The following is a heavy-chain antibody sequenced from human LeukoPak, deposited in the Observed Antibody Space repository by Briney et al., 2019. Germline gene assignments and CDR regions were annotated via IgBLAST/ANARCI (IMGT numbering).Heavy chain of an antibody. Sequence: PGGSLRLSCAASGFVFSTYWMTWVRQAPGKGLEWVANINLDGTEEHYVDSSLKGRFTTSRDNAKNSLYLQMTSLRVEDTAVYYCASGRHDFLHWGQGTLVTVSS. CDR3: ASGRHDFLH. D-gene: IGHD3/OR15-3a*01. J-gene: IGHJ4*02. CDR2: INLDGTEE. CDR1: GFVFSTYW. V-gene: IGHV3-7*01.